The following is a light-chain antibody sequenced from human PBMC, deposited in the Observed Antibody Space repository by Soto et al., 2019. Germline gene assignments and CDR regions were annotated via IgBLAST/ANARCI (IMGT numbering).Light chain of an antibody. CDR2: GAS. Sequence: EIVLTQSPGTLSLSPGERATLSCRASQSVSSSYLAWYQQKPGQAPRLLIYGASSRATCIPDRFSGSGAGTDFTLTISRLEPEDLAVYYCQQYGSSPLTFGPGTKVDIK. V-gene: IGKV3-20*01. CDR3: QQYGSSPLT. J-gene: IGKJ3*01. CDR1: QSVSSSY.